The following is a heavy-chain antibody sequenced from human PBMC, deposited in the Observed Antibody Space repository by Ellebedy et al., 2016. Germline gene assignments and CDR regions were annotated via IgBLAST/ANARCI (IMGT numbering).Heavy chain of an antibody. D-gene: IGHD3-10*01. J-gene: IGHJ6*02. CDR1: GYYFADYE. CDR3: ARTWTSVRGVLDM. Sequence: ASVKVSXKTSGYYFADYEISWVRQAPGRGLEWMGSHTNYAQRFQDRVRMTTDTSRTTAYMEIWSLTSDDTAVYYCARTWTSVRGVLDMWGQGTTVSVSS. V-gene: IGHV1-18*01. CDR2: HT.